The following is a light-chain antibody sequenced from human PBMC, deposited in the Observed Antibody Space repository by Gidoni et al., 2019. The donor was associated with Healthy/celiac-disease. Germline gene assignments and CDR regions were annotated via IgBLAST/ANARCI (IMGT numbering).Light chain of an antibody. J-gene: IGKJ5*01. CDR2: DAS. CDR1: QSVSSY. CDR3: QQRSNWPTIT. V-gene: IGKV3-11*01. Sequence: EIVLTQSPATLSLSPGERATLSCRASQSVSSYLAWYQQKPGQAPRLLIYDASNRATGIPARFSGSGSGTDFTLTISSPEPEDFAVYYCQQRSNWPTITFGQXTRLEIK.